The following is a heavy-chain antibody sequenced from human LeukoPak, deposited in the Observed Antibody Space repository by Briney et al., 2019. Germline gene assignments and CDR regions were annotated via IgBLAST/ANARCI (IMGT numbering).Heavy chain of an antibody. J-gene: IGHJ6*02. Sequence: PGRSLRLSCAASGFTFSSYAMSWVRQAPGKGLEWVSAISGSGGSTYYADSVKGRFTISRDNSKNTLYLQMNSLRAEDTAVYYCAKGDSSGYLPTYYYYGMDVWGLGTTVTVSS. CDR1: GFTFSSYA. CDR3: AKGDSSGYLPTYYYYGMDV. D-gene: IGHD3-22*01. V-gene: IGHV3-23*01. CDR2: ISGSGGST.